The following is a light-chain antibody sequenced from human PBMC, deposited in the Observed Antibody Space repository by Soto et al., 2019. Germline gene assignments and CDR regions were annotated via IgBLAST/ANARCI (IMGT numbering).Light chain of an antibody. V-gene: IGLV1-40*01. CDR1: SSNIGAGSD. CDR3: CSYAGSSTWV. CDR2: GNT. Sequence: QSVLTQPPSVSGAPGQRVTISCTGSSSNIGAGSDVHWYQQLPGTAPKLLIYGNTNRPSGVSNRFSGSKSGNTASLTISGLQAEDEADYYCCSYAGSSTWVFGGGTKLTVL. J-gene: IGLJ3*02.